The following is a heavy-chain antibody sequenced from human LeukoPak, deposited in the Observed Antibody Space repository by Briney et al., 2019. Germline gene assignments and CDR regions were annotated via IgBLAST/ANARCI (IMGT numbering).Heavy chain of an antibody. CDR3: ASYGYYYDSSGYYYENAFEI. J-gene: IGHJ3*02. CDR1: GDSVSSGSYY. CDR2: IYYSGST. D-gene: IGHD3-22*01. Sequence: PAETLSLTCTVSGDSVSSGSYYWSWIRQPPGKGLEWIGYIYYSGSTNYNPSLKSRVTISVDTSKNQFSLELSSVTAADTAVYYCASYGYYYDSSGYYYENAFEIWGQGTMVTVSS. V-gene: IGHV4-61*01.